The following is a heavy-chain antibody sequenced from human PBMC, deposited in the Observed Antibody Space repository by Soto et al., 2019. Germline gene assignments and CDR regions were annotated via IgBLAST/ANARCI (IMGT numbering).Heavy chain of an antibody. CDR3: ARQGFGPLHGLVDV. D-gene: IGHD3-10*01. V-gene: IGHV4-61*05. J-gene: IGHJ6*02. Sequence: SETLSLTCTVSGGSISSSSYYWGWIRQPPGKGLEWIGYIYHIRGTKYNPSLKSRVTMSMDTSKNQFSLKLTSVTAADTAVYFCARQGFGPLHGLVDVWGQGTTVTVSS. CDR1: GGSISSSSYY. CDR2: IYHIRGT.